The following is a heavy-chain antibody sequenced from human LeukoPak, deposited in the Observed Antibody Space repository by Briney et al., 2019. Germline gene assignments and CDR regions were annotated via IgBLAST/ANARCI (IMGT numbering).Heavy chain of an antibody. D-gene: IGHD5-12*01. Sequence: GGSLRLSCAASGFTFSSYAMSWVRQAPGKGLEWVSAISGSGGSTYYADSVKGRFTISRDNSKNTLYLQMNSLRAEDTAVYYCAKGGYSGYDYPRPFDYWGQGTVVTVSS. CDR1: GFTFSSYA. CDR3: AKGGYSGYDYPRPFDY. CDR2: ISGSGGST. J-gene: IGHJ4*02. V-gene: IGHV3-23*01.